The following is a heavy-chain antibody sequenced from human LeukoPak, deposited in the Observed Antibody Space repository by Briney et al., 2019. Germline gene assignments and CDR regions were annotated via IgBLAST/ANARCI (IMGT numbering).Heavy chain of an antibody. CDR2: IYYSGST. CDR3: ARTYYDILTGFHPGAFDI. J-gene: IGHJ3*02. V-gene: IGHV4-39*07. D-gene: IGHD3-9*01. Sequence: PSETLPLTCTVSGGSISSSGYYWGWIRQPPGKGLEWIGSIYYSGSTYYNPSLKSRVTISVDTSKNQFSLKLSSVTAADTAVYYCARTYYDILTGFHPGAFDIWGQGTMVTVSS. CDR1: GGSISSSGYY.